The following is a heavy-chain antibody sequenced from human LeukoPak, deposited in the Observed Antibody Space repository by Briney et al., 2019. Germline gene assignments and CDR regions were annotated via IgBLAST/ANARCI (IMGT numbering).Heavy chain of an antibody. CDR2: INYTSSYK. V-gene: IGHV3-21*01. CDR1: GFSFSDYI. J-gene: IGHJ4*02. CDR3: ARVDDSGDYVIDY. D-gene: IGHD4-17*01. Sequence: GGSLRLSCAASGFSFSDYIMIWVRQAPGRGLEWVSIINYTSSYKYYADSVKGRFTVSRDNANKSLYLQMNSLRAEDTAVYYCARVDDSGDYVIDYWGQGNLVTVSS.